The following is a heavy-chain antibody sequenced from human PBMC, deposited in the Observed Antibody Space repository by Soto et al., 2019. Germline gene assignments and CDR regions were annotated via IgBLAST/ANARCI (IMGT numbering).Heavy chain of an antibody. CDR3: ARQIYDSDTGPNFQYYFDS. CDR1: GYGFSSSW. V-gene: IGHV5-51*01. J-gene: IGHJ4*02. Sequence: GESLKISCQTSGYGFSSSWIAWVRQSPGKGLEWMGIVYPGDSQTYYSPSFRGHVTISVTKSITTVFLQWSSLRASDTAMYYCARQIYDSDTGPNFQYYFDSWGQGTPVTVSS. CDR2: VYPGDSQT. D-gene: IGHD3-22*01.